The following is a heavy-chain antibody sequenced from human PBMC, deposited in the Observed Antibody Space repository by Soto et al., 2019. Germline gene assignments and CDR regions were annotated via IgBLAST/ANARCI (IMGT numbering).Heavy chain of an antibody. V-gene: IGHV3-30*18. CDR2: ISPEGNYK. CDR1: GFTFSDYG. CDR3: AKGSYPGTTAPDRVAFDL. Sequence: QVQLVESGGGVVQPGGSLRLSCAASGFTFSDYGMHWVRQAPGKGLEWVAVISPEGNYKYYSESVKGRFTISRENSKNTVYLQLNSLRTEDTAVYHCAKGSYPGTTAPDRVAFDLWGQGTMVTVSS. J-gene: IGHJ3*01. D-gene: IGHD1-1*01.